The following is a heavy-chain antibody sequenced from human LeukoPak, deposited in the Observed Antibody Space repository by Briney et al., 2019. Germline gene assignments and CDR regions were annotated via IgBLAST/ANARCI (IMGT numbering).Heavy chain of an antibody. CDR3: AKDLFAAAVWYYFDY. Sequence: TGGSLRLSCAASGFTFSSYAMSWVRQAPGKGLEWVSAISGSGGSTYYADSVKGRFTISRDNSKNTLYLQMNSLRAEDTAVYYCAKDLFAAAVWYYFDYWGQGTLVTVSS. D-gene: IGHD6-13*01. J-gene: IGHJ4*02. CDR1: GFTFSSYA. CDR2: ISGSGGST. V-gene: IGHV3-23*01.